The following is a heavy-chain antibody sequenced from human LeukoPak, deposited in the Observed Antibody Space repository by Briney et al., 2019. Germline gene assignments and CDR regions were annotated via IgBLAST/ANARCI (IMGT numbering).Heavy chain of an antibody. CDR2: MNPNSGNT. Sequence: ASVKVSCKASGYTFTSYDINWVRRATGQGLEWMGWMNPNSGNTGYAQKFQGRVTMTRNTSISTAYMELSSLRSEDTAVYYCARSAYYGSGSYYYYMDVWGKGTTVTVSS. CDR1: GYTFTSYD. J-gene: IGHJ6*03. D-gene: IGHD3-10*01. CDR3: ARSAYYGSGSYYYYMDV. V-gene: IGHV1-8*01.